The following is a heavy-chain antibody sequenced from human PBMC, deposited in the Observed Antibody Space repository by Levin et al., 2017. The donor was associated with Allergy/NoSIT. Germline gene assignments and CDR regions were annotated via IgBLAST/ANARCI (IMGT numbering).Heavy chain of an antibody. CDR3: AKFSFGGVI. Sequence: GGSLRLSCATSGFTFSSYEMNWVRQAPGKGLEWVSYISSSGSTIYYADSVKGRFTISRDNAKNSLYLQMNSLRAEDTAVYYCAKFSFGGVIWGQGTLVTVSS. CDR2: ISSSGSTI. V-gene: IGHV3-48*03. CDR1: GFTFSSYE. D-gene: IGHD3-16*01. J-gene: IGHJ4*02.